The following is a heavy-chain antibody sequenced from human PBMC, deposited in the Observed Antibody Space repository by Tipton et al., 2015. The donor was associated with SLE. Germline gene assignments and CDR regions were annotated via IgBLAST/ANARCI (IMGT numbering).Heavy chain of an antibody. CDR1: GYIFSDYW. CDR3: ARGSQGGSYSFDY. J-gene: IGHJ4*02. CDR2: IDPTDSDT. V-gene: IGHV5-10-1*01. Sequence: QLVQSGAEVKKPGESLRISCKGSGYIFSDYWITWVRQMPGKGLEWMGRIDPTDSDTDFSPSFQGHVTISADRSINTAYLQWSSLKASDTAIYYCARGSQGGSYSFDYWGQGTLVTVPS. D-gene: IGHD1-26*01.